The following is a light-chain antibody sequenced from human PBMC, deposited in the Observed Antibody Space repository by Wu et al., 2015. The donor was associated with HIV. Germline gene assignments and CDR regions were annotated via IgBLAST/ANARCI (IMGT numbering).Light chain of an antibody. J-gene: IGKJ4*01. CDR2: DAS. Sequence: VVMTQSPATLSVSPGERATLSCRASQSVSRNLAWYQQKPGQPPRLLIYDASTRATGIPARFSGSGSGTDFTLTISSLEPEDFAVYYCQQRRNWPVTFGGGTKVEIK. CDR3: QQRRNWPVT. V-gene: IGKV3-11*01. CDR1: QSVSRN.